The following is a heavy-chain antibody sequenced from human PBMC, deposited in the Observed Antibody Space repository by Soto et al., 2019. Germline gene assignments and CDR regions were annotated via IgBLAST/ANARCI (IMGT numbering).Heavy chain of an antibody. J-gene: IGHJ4*02. Sequence: QVQLQQWGAGLLKPSETLSLTCAVYGGSFSGYYWSWIRQPPGKGLEWIGEINHSGSTNYNPSLKSRVTISVDTSKNQFALKLSSVTAAAPAVYYCARGRKQWLGFDYWGQGTLVTVSS. CDR3: ARGRKQWLGFDY. CDR1: GGSFSGYY. CDR2: INHSGST. V-gene: IGHV4-34*01. D-gene: IGHD6-19*01.